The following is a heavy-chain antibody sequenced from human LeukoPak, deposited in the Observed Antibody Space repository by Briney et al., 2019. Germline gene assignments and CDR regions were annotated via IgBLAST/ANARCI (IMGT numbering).Heavy chain of an antibody. CDR1: GFTFSSYG. V-gene: IGHV3-48*01. J-gene: IGHJ6*03. CDR2: ISSSSSTI. CDR3: ARVGYDFWSGYYTGRRGPFMDV. D-gene: IGHD3-3*01. Sequence: GRSLRLSCAASGFTFSSYGMHWVRQAPGKGLEWVSYISSSSSTIYYADSVKGRFTISRDNAKNSLYLQMNSLRAEDTAVYYCARVGYDFWSGYYTGRRGPFMDVWGKGTTVTVSS.